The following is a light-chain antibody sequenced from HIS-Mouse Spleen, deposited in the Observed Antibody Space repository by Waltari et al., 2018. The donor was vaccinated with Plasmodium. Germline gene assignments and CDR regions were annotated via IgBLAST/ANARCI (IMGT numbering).Light chain of an antibody. J-gene: IGKJ1*01. Sequence: DIQMTQSPSSLSASVGARVPITCRASKSISNYLNWYQQKPGKAPKFLIYAASTLQSGVPSRFSGSGSGTDFTLTISSLQPEDFATYYCQQSYSTWTFGQGTKVEIK. CDR1: KSISNY. CDR3: QQSYSTWT. V-gene: IGKV1-39*01. CDR2: AAS.